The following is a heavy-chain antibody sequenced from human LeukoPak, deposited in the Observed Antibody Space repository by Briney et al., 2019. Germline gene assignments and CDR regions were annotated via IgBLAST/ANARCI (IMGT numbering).Heavy chain of an antibody. J-gene: IGHJ5*02. D-gene: IGHD3-10*01. V-gene: IGHV4-31*03. Sequence: PSQTLSLTCTVSGGSISSGGYYWSWIRQHPGKGLEWIGYIYYSGSTYYNPSLKSRVTISVDTSKNQFSLKLSSVTAADTAVYYCASFRWFGELLSGWFDPWGREPWSPSPQ. CDR2: IYYSGST. CDR1: GGSISSGGYY. CDR3: ASFRWFGELLSGWFDP.